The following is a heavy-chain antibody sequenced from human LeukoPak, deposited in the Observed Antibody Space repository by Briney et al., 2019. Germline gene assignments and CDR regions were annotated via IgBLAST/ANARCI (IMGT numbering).Heavy chain of an antibody. CDR1: GFTFSSYA. CDR3: ARGTDWFDP. Sequence: GGSLRLSCSASGFTFSSYAMHWVRQPPGKGLEYVSAITNNGGSTYYAGSVKGRFTISRDNSKDTLYLQMSSLRAEDTAVYYCARGTDWFDPWGQGTLVAVSS. V-gene: IGHV3-64D*09. J-gene: IGHJ5*02. CDR2: ITNNGGST.